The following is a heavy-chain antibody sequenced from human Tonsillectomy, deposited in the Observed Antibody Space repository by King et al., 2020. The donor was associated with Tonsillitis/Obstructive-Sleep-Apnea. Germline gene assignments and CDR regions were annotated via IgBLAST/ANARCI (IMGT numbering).Heavy chain of an antibody. Sequence: VQLQESGPGLVKPSETLSLTCTVSGGSISSYYWSWIRQPPGKGLEWIGYIYYSGSTNYNPSLKSRVTISVDTSKNQFSLKLSSVTAADTAVYYCARGYYDCWSGYPRASYFDYWGQGTLVTVSS. CDR2: IYYSGST. CDR1: GGSISSYY. CDR3: ARGYYDCWSGYPRASYFDY. D-gene: IGHD3-3*01. V-gene: IGHV4-59*01. J-gene: IGHJ4*02.